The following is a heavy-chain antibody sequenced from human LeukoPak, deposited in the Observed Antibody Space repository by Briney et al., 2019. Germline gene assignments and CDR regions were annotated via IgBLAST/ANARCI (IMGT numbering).Heavy chain of an antibody. CDR3: AKEGNGSEFDY. CDR1: GFSFDGYA. D-gene: IGHD4-4*01. J-gene: IGHJ4*02. CDR2: ISWNSGSI. V-gene: IGHV3-9*01. Sequence: GRSLRLSCAASGFSFDGYAMHWVRQAPGKGLEWVAGISWNSGSIGYADSVKGRFTISRDNAKNSLYLQMKSLRAEDTALYYCAKEGNGSEFDYWGQGTLVTVSS.